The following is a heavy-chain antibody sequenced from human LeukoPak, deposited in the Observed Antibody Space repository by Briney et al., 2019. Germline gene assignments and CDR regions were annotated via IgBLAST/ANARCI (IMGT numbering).Heavy chain of an antibody. CDR2: IHTSENT. CDR3: ARERDYGYYSMSFYYMDV. CDR1: VGYIGSYY. D-gene: IGHD4-17*01. J-gene: IGHJ6*03. Sequence: SETLSLTCTVSVGYIGSYYWSWIRQAAGKGLEWIGRIHTSENTDYNPSLKSRATMSVDMSTNQFSLRLTSVTAADTAVYYCARERDYGYYSMSFYYMDVWGKGTTVTVSS. V-gene: IGHV4-4*07.